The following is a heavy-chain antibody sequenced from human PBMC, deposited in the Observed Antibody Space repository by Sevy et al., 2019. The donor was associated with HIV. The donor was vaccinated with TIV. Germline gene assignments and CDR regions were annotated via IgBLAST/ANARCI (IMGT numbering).Heavy chain of an antibody. CDR2: TSGSADAP. Sequence: GGSLRLSCVASGFTFSDYAMDWVRQAPGKGMEWVSGTSGSADAPHYVDSARGRFTISRDNSKNTLYLQMNSLRAEDTAIYYCAKDGSRRSGLWDIFDYWGQGTVVTVSS. CDR1: GFTFSDYA. J-gene: IGHJ4*02. V-gene: IGHV3-23*01. CDR3: AKDGSRRSGLWDIFDY. D-gene: IGHD6-19*01.